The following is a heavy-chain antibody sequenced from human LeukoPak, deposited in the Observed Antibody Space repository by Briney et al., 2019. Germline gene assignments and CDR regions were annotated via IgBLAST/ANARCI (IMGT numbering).Heavy chain of an antibody. CDR2: IYYSGST. V-gene: IGHV4-61*05. CDR3: ARQRLRRGEFDY. Sequence: SETLSLTCTVSGGSISSSSYYWGWIRQPPGKGLEWIGYIYYSGSTNYNPSLKSRVTISVDTSKNQFSLKLSSVTAADTAVYYCARQRLRRGEFDYWGQGTLVTVSS. J-gene: IGHJ4*02. CDR1: GGSISSSSYY. D-gene: IGHD5-12*01.